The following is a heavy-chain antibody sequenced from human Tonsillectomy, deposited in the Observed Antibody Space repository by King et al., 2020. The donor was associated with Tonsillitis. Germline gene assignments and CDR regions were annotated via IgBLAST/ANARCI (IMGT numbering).Heavy chain of an antibody. J-gene: IGHJ4*02. D-gene: IGHD3-22*01. Sequence: VQLVQTGGGVVQPGRSLRLSCAASGFTFRNYAMYWVRQAPGKGLEWVAIVSFDGSNKYYAESVKGRFTISRDNSRNTLYLQIDSLRGDDTAVYYCARGQSRYDYDVTAYCDYWGQGTLVTVSS. CDR1: GFTFRNYA. V-gene: IGHV3-30*01. CDR3: ARGQSRYDYDVTAYCDY. CDR2: VSFDGSNK.